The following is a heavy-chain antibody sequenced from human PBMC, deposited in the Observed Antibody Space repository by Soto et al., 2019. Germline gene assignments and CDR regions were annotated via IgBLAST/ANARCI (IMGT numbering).Heavy chain of an antibody. Sequence: EVQLLESGGGLVQPGGSLRLSCAASGFSFSSYAMVWVRQAPGKGLEGGSVISARGGSLYFADSVKGRFTISRDNSKNVLSLEMTSLRAEDTATYFWAKGSIEYSASVDNWGQGTLVVVSS. V-gene: IGHV3-23*01. CDR1: GFSFSSYA. CDR2: ISARGGSL. J-gene: IGHJ4*02. CDR3: AKGSIEYSASVDN. D-gene: IGHD5-12*01.